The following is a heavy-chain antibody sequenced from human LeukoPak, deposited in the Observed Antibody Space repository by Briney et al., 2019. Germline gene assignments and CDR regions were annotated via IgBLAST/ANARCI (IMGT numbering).Heavy chain of an antibody. CDR3: ARAGYCTGGGCYPDAFDI. V-gene: IGHV4-34*01. Sequence: PSETLSLTCAVYGVSFSGYYWSWLRQPPGKGLEGIGEINHSGSTNYNPSLKSRVTISVDPSKKQFSLKLSSVTAADTAVYYCARAGYCTGGGCYPDAFDIWGQGTMVTVSS. CDR1: GVSFSGYY. D-gene: IGHD2-8*02. J-gene: IGHJ3*02. CDR2: INHSGST.